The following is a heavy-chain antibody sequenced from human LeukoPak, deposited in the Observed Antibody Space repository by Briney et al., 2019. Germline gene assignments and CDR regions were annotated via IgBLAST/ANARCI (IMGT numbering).Heavy chain of an antibody. V-gene: IGHV3-15*01. Sequence: GGSLRLSCAASGFAFTHAWMTWVRQAPGTGLEWVGRIKTNNQGGTTDYAAPVKGRFTISRDDSKTTVYLQMNSLKTEDTAVYYCTTRKYYDSSGYDYWGQGTLVTVSS. J-gene: IGHJ4*02. CDR3: TTRKYYDSSGYDY. CDR1: GFAFTHAW. D-gene: IGHD3-22*01. CDR2: IKTNNQGGTT.